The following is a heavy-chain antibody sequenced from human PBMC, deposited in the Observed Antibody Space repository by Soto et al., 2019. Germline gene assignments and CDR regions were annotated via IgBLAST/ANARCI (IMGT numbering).Heavy chain of an antibody. CDR3: ARGRYGDY. D-gene: IGHD1-1*01. Sequence: QVHLVQSGAEVKKPGASVKVSCKGSGCGFTTCGITWVRQAPGQGLEWMAWISAHNGNTNYAQKLQGRVTVTRDTSTSTAYMELRSLRSDDTAVYYCARGRYGDYWGQGALVTVSS. J-gene: IGHJ4*02. V-gene: IGHV1-18*01. CDR1: GCGFTTCG. CDR2: ISAHNGNT.